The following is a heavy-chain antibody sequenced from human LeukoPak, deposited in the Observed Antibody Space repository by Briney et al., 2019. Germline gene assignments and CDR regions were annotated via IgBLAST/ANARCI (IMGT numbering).Heavy chain of an antibody. CDR2: ISAYNGNS. D-gene: IGHD3-3*02. V-gene: IGHV1-18*01. CDR1: GYTFTSYS. Sequence: ASVKVSCKASGYTFTSYSINWVRQAPGQGLEWMGWISAYNGNSHYTQKFQGRVTMTTDTSTSTAYTELSSLRSEDTAVYYCASGRTIFYYYMDVWGKGTTVTISS. J-gene: IGHJ6*03. CDR3: ASGRTIFYYYMDV.